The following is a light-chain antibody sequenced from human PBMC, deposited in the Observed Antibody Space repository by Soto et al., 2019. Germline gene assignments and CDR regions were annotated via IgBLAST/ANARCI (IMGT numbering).Light chain of an antibody. CDR1: QSISSY. J-gene: IGKJ5*01. V-gene: IGKV1-39*01. Sequence: DIQMTQSPSSLSASVGDRVTITCRASQSISSYLNWYQQKPGKAPKLLIYAASSLQSGVPSRFXXSGXGTXXXXXXXXLQPEDFATYXCQQSYSTPITFGQGTRLEIK. CDR3: QQSYSTPIT. CDR2: AAS.